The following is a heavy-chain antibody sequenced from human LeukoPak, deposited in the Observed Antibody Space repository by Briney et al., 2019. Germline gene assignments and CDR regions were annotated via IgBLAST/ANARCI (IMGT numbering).Heavy chain of an antibody. J-gene: IGHJ4*02. V-gene: IGHV3-23*01. CDR3: ARGDLGYCSGGSCYSRGFDY. Sequence: PGGSLRLSRAAPGFIFTSSAMSWVRQAPAKGLEWVSTISISGGSTYYAESVKGRFTISRDNSKNTLYLQMNSLRAEDTAVYYCARGDLGYCSGGSCYSRGFDYWGQGTLVTVSS. CDR2: ISISGGST. D-gene: IGHD2-15*01. CDR1: GFIFTSSA.